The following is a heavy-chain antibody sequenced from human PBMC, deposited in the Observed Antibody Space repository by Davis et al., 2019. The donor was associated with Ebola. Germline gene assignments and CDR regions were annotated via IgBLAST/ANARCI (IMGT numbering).Heavy chain of an antibody. J-gene: IGHJ3*02. CDR2: ISWNSGAV. D-gene: IGHD2-21*02. CDR1: GFSFDDYA. V-gene: IGHV3-9*01. Sequence: SLKISCAASGFSFDDYAMHWVRQAPGKGLEWVSGISWNSGAVGYADSVKGRFTMSRDNAKNSLYLQMNSLRDEDTAVYYCARGRDYAFDIWGQGTTVTVSS. CDR3: ARGRDYAFDI.